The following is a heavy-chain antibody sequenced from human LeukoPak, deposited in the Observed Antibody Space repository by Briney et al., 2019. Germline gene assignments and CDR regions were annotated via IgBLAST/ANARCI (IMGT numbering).Heavy chain of an antibody. CDR1: GGSISSYY. Sequence: PSETLSLTCTVSGGSISSYYWSWIRQPPGKGLEWIGYIYYSGSTNYNPSLKSRVTMSVDTSKNQFSLKLSSVTAADTAVYYCARDRELYYYGSGSPRGGFDPWGQGTLVTVSS. CDR2: IYYSGST. V-gene: IGHV4-59*12. CDR3: ARDRELYYYGSGSPRGGFDP. D-gene: IGHD3-10*01. J-gene: IGHJ5*02.